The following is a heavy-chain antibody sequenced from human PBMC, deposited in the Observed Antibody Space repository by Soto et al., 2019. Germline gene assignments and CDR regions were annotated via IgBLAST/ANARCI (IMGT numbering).Heavy chain of an antibody. Sequence: LRLSCSASGFTFNQYSMQWVRQSPGKGLQFVSTISSNGGGTDYTDSVKGRFTISRDNSKKTLYLQMSRLRPGDTAVYYCVKDLFGMDVWGQGTTVTVSS. V-gene: IGHV3-64D*06. CDR2: ISSNGGGT. J-gene: IGHJ6*02. CDR3: VKDLFGMDV. CDR1: GFTFNQYS.